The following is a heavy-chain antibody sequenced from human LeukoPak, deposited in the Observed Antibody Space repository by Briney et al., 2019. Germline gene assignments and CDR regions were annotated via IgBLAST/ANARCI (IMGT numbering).Heavy chain of an antibody. CDR3: ARYSSIFVGFGY. CDR2: IYYSGST. J-gene: IGHJ4*02. V-gene: IGHV4-59*08. Sequence: SETLSLTCTVSGGSISSYYWSWIRQPPGKGLEWIGYIYYSGSTNYNPSLKSRVTISVDTSKNQFSLKLSSVTAADTAVYYCARYSSIFVGFGYWGQGALVTVSS. D-gene: IGHD3-3*02. CDR1: GGSISSYY.